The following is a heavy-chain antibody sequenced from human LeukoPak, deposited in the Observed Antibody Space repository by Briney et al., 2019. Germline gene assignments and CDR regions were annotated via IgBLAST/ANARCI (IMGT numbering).Heavy chain of an antibody. J-gene: IGHJ4*02. CDR2: INSDGSST. CDR1: GFTFSSYW. Sequence: GGSLRLSCAASGFTFSSYWTHWVRQAPGKGLVWVSRINSDGSSTSYADSVKGRFTISRDNAKNTLYLQMNSLRAEDTAVYYCAPNYGSGSSLDYWGQGTLVTVSS. V-gene: IGHV3-74*01. CDR3: APNYGSGSSLDY. D-gene: IGHD3-10*01.